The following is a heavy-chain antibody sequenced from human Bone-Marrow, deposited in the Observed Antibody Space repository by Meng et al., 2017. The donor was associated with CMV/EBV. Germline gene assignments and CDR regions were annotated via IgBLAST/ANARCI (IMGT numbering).Heavy chain of an antibody. J-gene: IGHJ4*02. CDR1: DTVTGYY. D-gene: IGHD1-14*01. V-gene: IGHV1-2*02. CDR2: INPNSGGT. CDR3: ASSGTTLVAYPTSALDY. Sequence: DTVTGYYIHCGRQAPGHGLAWMGWINPNSGGTSDAQKFQGRVTMTRDTSISTAYMELSRLRSDDTAVYYGASSGTTLVAYPTSALDYWGQGTLVTVSS.